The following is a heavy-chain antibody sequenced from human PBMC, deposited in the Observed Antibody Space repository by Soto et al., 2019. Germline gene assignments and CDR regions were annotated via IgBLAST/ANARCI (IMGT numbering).Heavy chain of an antibody. CDR1: GFTFSSYA. Sequence: GGSLRLSCAASGFTFSSYAMSWVRQAPGKGLEWVSAISGSGGSTYYADSVKGRFTISRDNSKNTLYLQMNSLRAEDTAVYYCAKGLGAYYDFWSGYYTGEYFDYWGQGTLVTVSS. J-gene: IGHJ4*02. V-gene: IGHV3-23*01. CDR3: AKGLGAYYDFWSGYYTGEYFDY. CDR2: ISGSGGST. D-gene: IGHD3-3*01.